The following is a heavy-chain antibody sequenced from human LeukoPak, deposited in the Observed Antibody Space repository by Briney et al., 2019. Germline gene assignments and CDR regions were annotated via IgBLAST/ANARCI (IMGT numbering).Heavy chain of an antibody. V-gene: IGHV3-48*01. J-gene: IGHJ4*02. CDR3: ARAHSSASYLFDY. CDR2: ISSSSNTI. D-gene: IGHD6-19*01. CDR1: GFTFSSYG. Sequence: GGSLRLSCAASGFTFSSYGMNWVRQAPGKGLEWVSYISSSSNTIYYADSVKGRFTISRDNAKNSLYLQMNSLRAEDTAVYYCARAHSSASYLFDYWGQGTLVTVSS.